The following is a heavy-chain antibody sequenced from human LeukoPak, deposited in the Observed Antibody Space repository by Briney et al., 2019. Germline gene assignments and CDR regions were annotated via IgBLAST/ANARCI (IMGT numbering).Heavy chain of an antibody. CDR3: ARQSGGSYYYYGMDV. CDR1: GGSISSYY. J-gene: IGHJ6*02. Sequence: SETLSLTCTVSGGSISSYYWSWIRQPPGKGLEWIGYSYYSGTTNYNPSLKSRVTISIDTSKNQFSLKLSSVTAADTAVYYCARQSGGSYYYYGMDVWGQGTTVTVSS. D-gene: IGHD3-10*01. CDR2: SYYSGTT. V-gene: IGHV4-59*08.